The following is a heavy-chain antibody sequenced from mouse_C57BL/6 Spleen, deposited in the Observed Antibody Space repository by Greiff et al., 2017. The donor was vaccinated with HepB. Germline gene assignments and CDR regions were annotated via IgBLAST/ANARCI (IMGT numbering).Heavy chain of an antibody. D-gene: IGHD1-1*01. J-gene: IGHJ1*03. CDR1: GYTFTSYW. V-gene: IGHV1-69*01. Sequence: QVQLQQPGAELVMPGASVKLSCKASGYTFTSYWMHWVKQRPGQGLEWIGEIDPSDSYTNYNQKFKGKSTLTVDKSSSTAYMQLSSLTSEGSAVYYCARGPLLRRYFDVWGTGTTVTVSS. CDR3: ARGPLLRRYFDV. CDR2: IDPSDSYT.